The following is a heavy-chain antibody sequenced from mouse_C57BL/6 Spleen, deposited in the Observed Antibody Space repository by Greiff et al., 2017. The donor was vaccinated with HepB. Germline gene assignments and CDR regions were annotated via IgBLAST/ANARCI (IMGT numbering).Heavy chain of an antibody. CDR1: GYTFTSYW. J-gene: IGHJ3*01. CDR3: ARPIYYYGSREFAY. CDR2: IDPSDSYT. V-gene: IGHV1-69*01. Sequence: QVQLQQPGAELVMPGASVKLSCKASGYTFTSYWMHWVKQRPGQGLEWIGEIDPSDSYTNYNQKFKGKSTLTVDKSSSTAYMQLSSLTSEDSAVYYCARPIYYYGSREFAYWGQGTLVTVSA. D-gene: IGHD1-1*01.